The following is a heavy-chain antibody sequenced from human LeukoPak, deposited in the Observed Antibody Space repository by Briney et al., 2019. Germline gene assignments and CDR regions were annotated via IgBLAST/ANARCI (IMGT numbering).Heavy chain of an antibody. J-gene: IGHJ4*02. CDR3: AREGGFYRPLDY. D-gene: IGHD3-3*01. CDR2: INDSGST. Sequence: SETLSLTCAVYGGSFSGYYWSWIRQPPGKGLEWIGEINDSGSTNYNPSLKSRLIMSVDLPENHISLKLTSVTAADTAVYYCAREGGFYRPLDYSGQGTLVTVSS. CDR1: GGSFSGYY. V-gene: IGHV4-34*01.